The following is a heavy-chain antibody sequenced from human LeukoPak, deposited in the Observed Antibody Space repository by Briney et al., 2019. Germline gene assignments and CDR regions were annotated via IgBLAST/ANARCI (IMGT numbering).Heavy chain of an antibody. CDR1: GFSFSSYS. CDR2: ISGSGAYT. CDR3: ARGGPDSSDYSSLFDY. D-gene: IGHD3-22*01. Sequence: GGSLRLSCAASGFSFSSYSMSWVRQAPGKGLEWVSGISGSGAYTYYADSVKGRFTISRDNAKNTLHLQMTSLRAEDTAVYYCARGGPDSSDYSSLFDYWGRGILVTVSS. J-gene: IGHJ4*02. V-gene: IGHV3-23*01.